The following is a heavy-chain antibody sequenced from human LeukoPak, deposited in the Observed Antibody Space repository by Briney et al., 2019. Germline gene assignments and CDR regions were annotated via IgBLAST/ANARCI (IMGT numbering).Heavy chain of an antibody. Sequence: PGGSLRLSCAASEFTFSSYGMHWVRQPPGKGLEWISYISDSSITMYYADSVKGRFTISRDNAKNSLYLQMNSLRAEDTAVYYCARDGGFCSGGFCYRLFDPWGQGTLVTVSS. CDR2: ISDSSITM. CDR3: ARDGGFCSGGFCYRLFDP. D-gene: IGHD2-15*01. V-gene: IGHV3-48*04. J-gene: IGHJ5*02. CDR1: EFTFSSYG.